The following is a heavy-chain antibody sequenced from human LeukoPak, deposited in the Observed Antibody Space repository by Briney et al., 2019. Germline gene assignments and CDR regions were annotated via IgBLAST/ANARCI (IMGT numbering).Heavy chain of an antibody. CDR2: INTDGSST. D-gene: IGHD6-13*01. CDR1: GFTFSSYW. V-gene: IGHV3-74*01. J-gene: IGHJ4*02. Sequence: PGESLRLSCAASGFTFSSYWMHWVRQAPGKGLVWVSQINTDGSSTTYADSVKGRFTISRDNAKNTLYLQMNSLRAEDTAVYYCARELASGDWGQGTLVTVSS. CDR3: ARELASGD.